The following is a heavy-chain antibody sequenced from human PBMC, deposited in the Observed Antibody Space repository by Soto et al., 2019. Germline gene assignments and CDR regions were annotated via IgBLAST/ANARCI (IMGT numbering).Heavy chain of an antibody. CDR3: ARQWELSGYYYGMDV. CDR1: GGTFSSYA. V-gene: IGHV1-8*02. CDR2: MNPNSGNT. J-gene: IGHJ6*02. D-gene: IGHD1-26*01. Sequence: GASVKVSCKASGGTFSSYAISWVRQAPGQGLEWMGWMNPNSGNTGYAQKFQGRVTMTRDTSISTAYMELSSLRSEDTAVYYCARQWELSGYYYGMDVWGQGTTVTVSS.